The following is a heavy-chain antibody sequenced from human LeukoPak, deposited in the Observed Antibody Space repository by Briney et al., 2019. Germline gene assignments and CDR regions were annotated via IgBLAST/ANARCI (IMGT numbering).Heavy chain of an antibody. CDR1: GGSISSHY. CDR3: AGDYCSSTSCYSDY. V-gene: IGHV4-59*11. CDR2: IYYSGST. J-gene: IGHJ4*02. Sequence: SETLSLTCTVSGGSISSHYWSWIRQPPGKGLEWIGYIYYSGSTNYNPSLKSRVTISVDTSKNQFSLKLSSVTAADTAVYYCAGDYCSSTSCYSDYWGQGTLVTVSS. D-gene: IGHD2-2*02.